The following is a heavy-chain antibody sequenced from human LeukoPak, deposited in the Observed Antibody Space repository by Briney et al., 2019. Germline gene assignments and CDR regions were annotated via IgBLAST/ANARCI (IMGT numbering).Heavy chain of an antibody. J-gene: IGHJ4*02. D-gene: IGHD3-16*01. CDR2: ISAYNGNT. Sequence: RASVKVSCRASGYTFTSYGISWVRQAPGQGLEWMGWISAYNGNTNYAQKLQGGVTMTTDTSTSTAYMELRSLRSDDTAVYYCARNGGWSLYDEIDYWGQGTLVTVSS. CDR3: ARNGGWSLYDEIDY. CDR1: GYTFTSYG. V-gene: IGHV1-18*01.